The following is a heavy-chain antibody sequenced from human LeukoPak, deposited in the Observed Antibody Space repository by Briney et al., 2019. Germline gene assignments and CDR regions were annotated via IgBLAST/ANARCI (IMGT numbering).Heavy chain of an antibody. D-gene: IGHD3-10*01. V-gene: IGHV4-34*01. J-gene: IGHJ4*02. CDR2: INHSGST. CDR1: GGSFSGYY. CDR3: ARSRWFGPDY. Sequence: PSETLSLTCAVYGGSFSGYYWSWIRQPPGKGLEWIGEINHSGSTNYNPSLKSRVTISVDTSKNQFSLKLSSVTAAGTAVYYCARSRWFGPDYWGQGTLVTVSS.